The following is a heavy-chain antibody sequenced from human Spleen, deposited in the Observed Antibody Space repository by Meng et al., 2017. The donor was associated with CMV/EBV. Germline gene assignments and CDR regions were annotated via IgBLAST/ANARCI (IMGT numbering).Heavy chain of an antibody. D-gene: IGHD2-2*01. Sequence: GESLKISCAASGFTFSRYWMHWVRQAPGKGLVWVSRINSDGSSITYADSVKGRFTISRDNAKNTLYLQMYSVRAEDTAVYYCARGYCSSTTNCYGMDVWGQGTTVTVSS. V-gene: IGHV3-74*03. CDR1: GFTFSRYW. J-gene: IGHJ6*02. CDR2: INSDGSSI. CDR3: ARGYCSSTTNCYGMDV.